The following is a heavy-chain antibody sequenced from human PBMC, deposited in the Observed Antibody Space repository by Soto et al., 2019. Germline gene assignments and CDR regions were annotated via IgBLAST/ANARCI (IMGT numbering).Heavy chain of an antibody. J-gene: IGHJ4*02. V-gene: IGHV4-59*01. CDR1: GGSISSYY. Sequence: ETLSLTCTVSGGSISSYYWSWIRQPPGKGLEWIGYIYYSGSTNYNPSLKSRVTISVDTSKNQFSLKLSSVTAADTAVYYCARVHDSSGYSTPYFDYWGQGTLVTVPQ. CDR2: IYYSGST. D-gene: IGHD3-22*01. CDR3: ARVHDSSGYSTPYFDY.